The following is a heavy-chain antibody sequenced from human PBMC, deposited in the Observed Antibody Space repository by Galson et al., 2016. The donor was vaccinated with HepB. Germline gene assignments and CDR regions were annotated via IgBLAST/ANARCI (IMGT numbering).Heavy chain of an antibody. J-gene: IGHJ4*02. CDR2: ISGSGGST. CDR1: GFNFSSHA. Sequence: MRLSCAASGFNFSSHAMSWVRQAPGKGLEWVSGISGSGGSTYYADSVKGRFTISRDNSKNTLSLQMNSLRAEDTAVYYCAKNDILAGYSAFDYWGQGTLVTVSS. CDR3: AKNDILAGYSAFDY. D-gene: IGHD3-9*01. V-gene: IGHV3-23*01.